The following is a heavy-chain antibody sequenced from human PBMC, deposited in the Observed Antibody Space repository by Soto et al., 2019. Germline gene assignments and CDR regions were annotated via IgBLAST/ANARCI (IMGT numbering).Heavy chain of an antibody. Sequence: GGSLRLSCAASGFTFSSYSMNWVRQAPGKGLEWVSYISSSSSTIYYADSVKGRFTISRDNAKNSLYLQMNSLRDEDTAVYYCARFYYDSSGPHGFDYWGQGTLVTVSS. D-gene: IGHD3-22*01. J-gene: IGHJ4*02. CDR1: GFTFSSYS. CDR3: ARFYYDSSGPHGFDY. V-gene: IGHV3-48*02. CDR2: ISSSSSTI.